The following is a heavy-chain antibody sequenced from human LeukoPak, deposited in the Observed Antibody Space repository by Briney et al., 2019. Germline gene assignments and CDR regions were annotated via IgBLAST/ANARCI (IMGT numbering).Heavy chain of an antibody. J-gene: IGHJ6*03. D-gene: IGHD2-15*01. CDR3: ARVGCSGGSCYYYYYMDV. CDR1: GFTFSSYS. Sequence: KPGGSLRLSCAASGFTFSSYSMNWVRQAPGKGLEWVSSISSSSSYIYYADSVKGRFTISRDNAKNSLYLQMNSLRAEDTAIYYCARVGCSGGSCYYYYYMDVWGKGTTVTVSS. V-gene: IGHV3-21*01. CDR2: ISSSSSYI.